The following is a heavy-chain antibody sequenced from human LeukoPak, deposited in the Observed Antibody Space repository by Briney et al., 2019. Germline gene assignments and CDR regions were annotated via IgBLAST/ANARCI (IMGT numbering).Heavy chain of an antibody. Sequence: GGSLRLSCAVSGFTFDDYAMHWVRQAPGKGLEWVSGISWNSGSIDHADSVKGRFTISRDNAKNSLYLQMNSLRAEDTALYYCAKGASIAVAGTLDYWGQGTLVTVSS. V-gene: IGHV3-9*01. J-gene: IGHJ4*02. CDR1: GFTFDDYA. D-gene: IGHD6-19*01. CDR2: ISWNSGSI. CDR3: AKGASIAVAGTLDY.